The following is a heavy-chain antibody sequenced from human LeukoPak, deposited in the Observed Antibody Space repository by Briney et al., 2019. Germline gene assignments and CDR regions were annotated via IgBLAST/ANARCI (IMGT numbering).Heavy chain of an antibody. Sequence: SETLSLTCAVYGGSFSGYYWSWIRQPPGKGLEWIGEINHSGSTNYNQSLKSRVTISVDTSKNQFSLKLSSVTAADTAVYYCARPGAAIGKGYFQHWGQGTLVTVSS. D-gene: IGHD2-2*02. CDR1: GGSFSGYY. CDR3: ARPGAAIGKGYFQH. V-gene: IGHV4-34*01. J-gene: IGHJ1*01. CDR2: INHSGST.